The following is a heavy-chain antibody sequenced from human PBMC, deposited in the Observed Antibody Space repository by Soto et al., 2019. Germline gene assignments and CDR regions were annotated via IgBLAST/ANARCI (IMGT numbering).Heavy chain of an antibody. Sequence: GGSLRLSCAASGVTCIDYYMRWIRQAPGKGLEWVSYISSSSSYTNYADSVKGRFTISRDNAKNSLYLQMNSLRAEDTAVYYCARAIYDFWSGYYFNGSWFDPWGQGTLVTVSS. J-gene: IGHJ5*02. CDR3: ARAIYDFWSGYYFNGSWFDP. V-gene: IGHV3-11*06. CDR1: GVTCIDYY. CDR2: ISSSSSYT. D-gene: IGHD3-3*01.